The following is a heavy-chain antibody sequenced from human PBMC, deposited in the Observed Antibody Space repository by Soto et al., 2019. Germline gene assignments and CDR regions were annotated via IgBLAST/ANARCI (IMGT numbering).Heavy chain of an antibody. CDR1: GFSLRSTA. CDR3: AKTEAVGAVDVYPRWCDS. J-gene: IGHJ5*02. Sequence: EVQLLESGGGLVQPGVSLRLSCATSGFSLRSTAMSWVRRAPGKGLEWVSTLSASGATALFADFAKGRFTISRDTSKNTLFLDMGNLKVDDTATYSCAKTEAVGAVDVYPRWCDSWGQGPLVTVSS. V-gene: IGHV3-23*01. CDR2: LSASGATA. D-gene: IGHD3-16*01.